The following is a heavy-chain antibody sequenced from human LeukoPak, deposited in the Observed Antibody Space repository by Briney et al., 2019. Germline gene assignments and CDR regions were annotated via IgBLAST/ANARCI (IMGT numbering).Heavy chain of an antibody. CDR3: ARYGSGSYLKDPFDH. D-gene: IGHD3-10*01. CDR2: ISYDGSNK. Sequence: GGSLRLSCAASGFTVSSNYMSWVRQAPGKGLEWVAVISYDGSNKYYADSVKGRFTISRDNSKNTLYLQMNSLRDEDTAVYYCARYGSGSYLKDPFDHWGQGTLVTVSS. J-gene: IGHJ4*02. CDR1: GFTVSSNY. V-gene: IGHV3-30-3*01.